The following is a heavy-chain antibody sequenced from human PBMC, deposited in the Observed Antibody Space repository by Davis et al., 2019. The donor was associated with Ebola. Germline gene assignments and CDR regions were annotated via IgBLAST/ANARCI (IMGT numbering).Heavy chain of an antibody. CDR3: ARTIAARYLHYYYGMDV. J-gene: IGHJ6*02. Sequence: PGGSLRLSCTVSGGSISSSSYYWGWIRQPPGKGLEWIGSIYYSGSTYYNPSLKSRVTISVDTSKNQFSLKLSSVTAADTAVYYCARTIAARYLHYYYGMDVWGQGTTVTVSS. V-gene: IGHV4-39*07. D-gene: IGHD6-13*01. CDR2: IYYSGST. CDR1: GGSISSSSYY.